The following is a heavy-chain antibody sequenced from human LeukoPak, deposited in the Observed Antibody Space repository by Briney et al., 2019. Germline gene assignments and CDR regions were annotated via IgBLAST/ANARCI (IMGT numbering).Heavy chain of an antibody. V-gene: IGHV1-2*06. J-gene: IGHJ4*02. Sequence: ASVKVSCKASRYTFTGYYMHWVRQAPGQGPEWMGRINPNSGGTNYAQKFQGRVTMTRDTSISTAYMELSRLRSDDTAVYYCASPLGYCSGGSCGYWGQGTLVTVSS. CDR1: RYTFTGYY. CDR3: ASPLGYCSGGSCGY. D-gene: IGHD2-15*01. CDR2: INPNSGGT.